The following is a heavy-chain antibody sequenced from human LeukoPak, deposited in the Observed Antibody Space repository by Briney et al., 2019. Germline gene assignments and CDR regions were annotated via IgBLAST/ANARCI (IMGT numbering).Heavy chain of an antibody. CDR3: ARKLGYCSGGSCYSFWFDP. CDR2: IYYSGST. V-gene: IGHV4-39*07. J-gene: IGHJ5*02. Sequence: SETLSLTCTVPGGSISSSSYYWGWIRQPPGKGLEWIGSIYYSGSTYYNPSLKSRVTISVDTSKNQFSLKLSSVTAADTAVYYCARKLGYCSGGSCYSFWFDPWGQGTLVTVSS. D-gene: IGHD2-15*01. CDR1: GGSISSSSYY.